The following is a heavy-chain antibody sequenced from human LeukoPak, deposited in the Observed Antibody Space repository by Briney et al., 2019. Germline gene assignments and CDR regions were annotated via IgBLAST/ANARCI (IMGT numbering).Heavy chain of an antibody. CDR1: GYTFTSYG. V-gene: IGHV1-18*01. J-gene: IGHJ6*02. CDR3: ARQVRFLEWLFPDYYYYYGMDV. D-gene: IGHD3-3*01. CDR2: ISAYNGNT. Sequence: ASVKVSCKASGYTFTSYGISWVRQALGQGLEWMGWISAYNGNTNYAQKLQGRVTMTTDTSTSTAYMELRSLRSDDTAVYYCARQVRFLEWLFPDYYYYYGMDVWGQGTTVTVSS.